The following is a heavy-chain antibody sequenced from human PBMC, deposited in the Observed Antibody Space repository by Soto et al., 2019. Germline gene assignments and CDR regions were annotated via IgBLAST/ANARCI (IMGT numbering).Heavy chain of an antibody. D-gene: IGHD3-3*01. Sequence: GGSLRLSCAASGFTFSDYTINWVRQAPGKGLEWVALISSDGSNKYYADSVKGRFTISRDTSRNTLYLQMNSLRAEDTAVYYCARDRKTYYDFWSGYPTGYWGQGTLVTVSS. V-gene: IGHV3-30-3*01. CDR1: GFTFSDYT. CDR2: ISSDGSNK. J-gene: IGHJ4*02. CDR3: ARDRKTYYDFWSGYPTGY.